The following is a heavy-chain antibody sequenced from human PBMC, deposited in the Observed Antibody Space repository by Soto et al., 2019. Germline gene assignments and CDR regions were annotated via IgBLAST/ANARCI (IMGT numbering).Heavy chain of an antibody. CDR1: GGTFSSYA. CDR3: TRPSYFWSGYYTNYYYYYGMDV. V-gene: IGHV1-69*13. J-gene: IGHJ6*02. Sequence: ASVKVSCKASGGTFSSYAISWVRQAPGQGLEWMGGIIPIFGTANYAQKFQGRVTITADESTSTAYMELSSLRSEDTAVYYCTRPSYFWSGYYTNYYYYYGMDVWGQGTTVTVSS. CDR2: IIPIFGTA. D-gene: IGHD3-3*01.